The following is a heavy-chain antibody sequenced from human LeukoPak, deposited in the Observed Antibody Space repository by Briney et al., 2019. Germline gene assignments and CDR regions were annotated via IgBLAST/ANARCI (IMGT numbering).Heavy chain of an antibody. CDR3: AKGGVATMRDGYNYYYYYMEV. CDR1: GITFTSHA. D-gene: IGHD5-24*01. CDR2: ISGSGGHT. Sequence: SGGSLRLSCAASGITFTSHAMSWVRQAPGKGLEWVSLISGSGGHTYYGDSVKGRFTISRDNSKSTLYLQMNSLRAGDTAVYYCAKGGVATMRDGYNYYYYYMEVWGRGTTVTVSS. V-gene: IGHV3-23*01. J-gene: IGHJ6*03.